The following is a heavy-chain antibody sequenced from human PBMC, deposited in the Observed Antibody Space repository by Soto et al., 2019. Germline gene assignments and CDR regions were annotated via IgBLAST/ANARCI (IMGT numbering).Heavy chain of an antibody. Sequence: QVQLVESGGGLVKPGGSLRLSCAASGFTFSDYYMSWIRQAPGKGLEWVSYISSSSSYTNYADSVKGRFTISRDNAKNSLYLQMNSLRAEDTAVYYCARDQRSWYFDYWGQGTLVTVSS. V-gene: IGHV3-11*06. CDR2: ISSSSSYT. D-gene: IGHD1-26*01. CDR1: GFTFSDYY. J-gene: IGHJ4*02. CDR3: ARDQRSWYFDY.